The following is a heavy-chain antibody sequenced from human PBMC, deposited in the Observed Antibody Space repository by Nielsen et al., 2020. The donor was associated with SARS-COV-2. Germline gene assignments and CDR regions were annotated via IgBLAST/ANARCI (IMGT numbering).Heavy chain of an antibody. CDR2: ISGSGGST. CDR1: GFTFSSYA. Sequence: GESLKISCAASGFTFSSYAMSWVRQAPGKGLEWVSAISGSGGSTYYADSVKGRFTISRDNAKNSLYLQMNSLRAEDTAVYYCARDSVVTIFGVPYYYYYGMDVWGQGTTVTVSS. V-gene: IGHV3-23*01. CDR3: ARDSVVTIFGVPYYYYYGMDV. D-gene: IGHD3-3*01. J-gene: IGHJ6*02.